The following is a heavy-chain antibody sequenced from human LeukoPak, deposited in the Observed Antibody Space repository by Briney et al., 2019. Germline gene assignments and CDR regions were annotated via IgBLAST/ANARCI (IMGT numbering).Heavy chain of an antibody. CDR3: ARGKSGYSP. V-gene: IGHV1-2*02. Sequence: ASVKVSCKVSGYTFTENYIHWVRQAPGQGLEWMGLINPHTGAANYTQRFQGRATLTRDTSSSTAYMHLSSLRSDDTATYYCARGKSGYSPWGQGTPVTVSS. CDR1: GYTFTENY. D-gene: IGHD3-22*01. J-gene: IGHJ4*02. CDR2: INPHTGAA.